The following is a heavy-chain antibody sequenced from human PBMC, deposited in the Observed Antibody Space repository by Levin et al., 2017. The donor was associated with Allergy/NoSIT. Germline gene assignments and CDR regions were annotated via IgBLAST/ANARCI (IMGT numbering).Heavy chain of an antibody. V-gene: IGHV1-18*01. J-gene: IGHJ4*02. Sequence: VASVKVSCKASGYTFTNYGITWVRQAPGQGLEWMGWISAFNGNTNYAQKLQGRVTMTTDTSTSTAYMELRSLSSDDTAVYYCSRFGDYVPDFDFWGQGTLVTVSS. CDR3: SRFGDYVPDFDF. D-gene: IGHD4-17*01. CDR2: ISAFNGNT. CDR1: GYTFTNYG.